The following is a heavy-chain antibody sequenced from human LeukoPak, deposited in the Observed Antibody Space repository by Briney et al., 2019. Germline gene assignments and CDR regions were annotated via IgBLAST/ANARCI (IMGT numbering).Heavy chain of an antibody. D-gene: IGHD6-13*01. CDR2: IKQDGSEK. CDR3: ARGRGFGSSMNGPFDY. J-gene: IGHJ4*02. CDR1: GFTFSSYW. V-gene: IGHV3-7*01. Sequence: GGSLRLSCAASGFTFSSYWMSWVRQAPGKGLEWVANIKQDGSEKYYVVSVKGRFTISRDNAKNSLYLQMNSLRAEDTAVYYCARGRGFGSSMNGPFDYWGQGTLVTVSS.